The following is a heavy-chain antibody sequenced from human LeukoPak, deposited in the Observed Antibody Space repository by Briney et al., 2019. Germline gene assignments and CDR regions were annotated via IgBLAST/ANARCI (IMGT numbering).Heavy chain of an antibody. V-gene: IGHV3-21*04. Sequence: GGSLRLSCAASGFNFRIYGMSWVRQAPGKGLEWVSRITDSGHSVYYADSVKGRFTISRDNAKNSLFLQMNSLRAEDTAVYYCARVLRYCSGGNCYSGGLGYMDVWGKGTTVTISS. CDR2: ITDSGHSV. CDR1: GFNFRIYG. CDR3: ARVLRYCSGGNCYSGGLGYMDV. J-gene: IGHJ6*03. D-gene: IGHD2-15*01.